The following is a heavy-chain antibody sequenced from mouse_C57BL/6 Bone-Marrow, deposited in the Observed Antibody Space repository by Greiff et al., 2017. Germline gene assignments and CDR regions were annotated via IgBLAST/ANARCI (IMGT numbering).Heavy chain of an antibody. V-gene: IGHV2-6*03. CDR1: GFSLTSYG. D-gene: IGHD2-3*01. Sequence: QVQLKESGPGLVAPSQSLSITCTVSGFSLTSYGVHWVRQPPGQGLEWLVVIWSDGSTTYNSALKSRLSICKDNSKSQVFLKMNSLQTDDTAMYYCAREIYDGYGWFAYWGQGTLVTVSA. CDR2: IWSDGST. CDR3: AREIYDGYGWFAY. J-gene: IGHJ3*01.